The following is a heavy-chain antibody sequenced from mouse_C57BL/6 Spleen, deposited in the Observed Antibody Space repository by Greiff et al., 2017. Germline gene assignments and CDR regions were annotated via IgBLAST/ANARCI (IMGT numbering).Heavy chain of an antibody. CDR2: IDPETGGT. CDR3: TRGGGSSPYYFDY. J-gene: IGHJ2*01. V-gene: IGHV1-15*01. Sequence: VQLQESGAELVRPGASVTLSCKASGYTFTDYEMHWVKQTPVHGLEWIGAIDPETGGTAYNQKFKGKAILTADKSSSTAYMELRSLTSEDSAVYYCTRGGGSSPYYFDYWGQGTTLTVSS. CDR1: GYTFTDYE. D-gene: IGHD1-1*01.